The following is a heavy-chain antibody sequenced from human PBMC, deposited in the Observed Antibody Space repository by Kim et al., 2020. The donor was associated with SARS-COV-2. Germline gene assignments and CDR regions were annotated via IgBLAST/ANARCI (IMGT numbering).Heavy chain of an antibody. V-gene: IGHV3-23*01. CDR3: ARRGAAASYYFDY. J-gene: IGHJ4*02. D-gene: IGHD6-13*01. Sequence: STDSVKGRFPIPRDNSKKPLYLQMNSLRAEETAVYYCARRGAAASYYFDYWGQGTLVTVSS.